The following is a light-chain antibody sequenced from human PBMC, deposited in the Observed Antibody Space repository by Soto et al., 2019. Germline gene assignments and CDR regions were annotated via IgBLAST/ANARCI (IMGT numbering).Light chain of an antibody. Sequence: QSALTQPASVSGSPGQSITISCTGTSSDVGNYNLVSWYQHHPGKAPKLIIYEGSKRPSGVSNRFSGSKSGNTASLTISGLQAEDEAEYYCCSYAGGDTLVFGGGTKLTVL. CDR3: CSYAGGDTLV. CDR2: EGS. CDR1: SSDVGNYNL. J-gene: IGLJ2*01. V-gene: IGLV2-23*01.